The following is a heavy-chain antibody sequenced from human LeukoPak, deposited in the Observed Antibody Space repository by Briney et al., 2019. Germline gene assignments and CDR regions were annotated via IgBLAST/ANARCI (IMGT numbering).Heavy chain of an antibody. CDR2: INHSGST. D-gene: IGHD1-14*01. CDR3: ARRPGGYYYYYTDV. CDR1: GYSINSGYY. Sequence: ASETLSLTCTVSGYSINSGYYWGWIRQPPGKGLEWIGEINHSGSTNYNPSLKSRVTISVDTSKNQFSLKLSSVTAADTAVYYCARRPGGYYYYYTDVWGKGTTVTISS. J-gene: IGHJ6*03. V-gene: IGHV4-38-2*02.